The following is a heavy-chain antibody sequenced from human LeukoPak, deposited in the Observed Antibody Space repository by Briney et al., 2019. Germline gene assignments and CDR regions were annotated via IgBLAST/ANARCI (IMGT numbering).Heavy chain of an antibody. V-gene: IGHV3-48*03. CDR2: ISSRGGTI. CDR1: GFTFSSYE. J-gene: IGHJ4*02. D-gene: IGHD3-22*01. CDR3: AKDPTDFDSSGQTYFDY. Sequence: GGSLRLSCSASGFTFSSYEMNWVRQAPGKGLEWVSSISSRGGTIYYADSVKGRFTISRDNAKNSLYLQMNSLRAEDTAVYYCAKDPTDFDSSGQTYFDYWGQGSLVTVSS.